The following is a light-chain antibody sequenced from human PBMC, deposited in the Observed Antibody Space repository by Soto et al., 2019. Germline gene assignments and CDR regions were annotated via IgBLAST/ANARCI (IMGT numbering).Light chain of an antibody. CDR2: GAS. CDR3: QQYNTWLWT. V-gene: IGKV3-15*01. J-gene: IGKJ1*01. Sequence: EVVMTQSPATLSVSPGERATLSCRASQSVNANLAWYQQKPGQAPRLLIHGASNRATGIPARFSGSGFGTEFILTISSLQSEDFAVYYCQQYNTWLWTFGQVTKVEIK. CDR1: QSVNAN.